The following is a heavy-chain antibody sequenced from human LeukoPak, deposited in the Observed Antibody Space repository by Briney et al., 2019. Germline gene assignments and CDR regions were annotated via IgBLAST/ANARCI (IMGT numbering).Heavy chain of an antibody. D-gene: IGHD4-11*01. CDR3: AKDRGVPRWAFYSY. V-gene: IGHV3-23*01. CDR1: GFTFSSYA. CDR2: ISGSGGST. J-gene: IGHJ4*02. Sequence: GGSLRLSCAASGFTFSSYAMSWVRQARGKGLEWVSAISGSGGSTYYADSVKGRFTISRDNSKNTLYLQMNSLRAEDTAVYYCAKDRGVPRWAFYSYWGQGTLVTVSS.